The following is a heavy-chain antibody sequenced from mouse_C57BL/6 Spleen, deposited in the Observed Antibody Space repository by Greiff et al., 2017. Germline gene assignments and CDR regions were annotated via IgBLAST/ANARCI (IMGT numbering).Heavy chain of an antibody. Sequence: QVQLQQPGAELVKPGASVKLSCTASGSTFTSYWMQWVKQRPGQGLEWIGEIDPSDSNTNYNQKFKGKATLTVDTSSSTAYMQLSSLTAEDPAVYYCARGRYDYDEREFDDWGQGTTLTVSS. CDR1: GSTFTSYW. V-gene: IGHV1-50*01. CDR3: ARGRYDYDEREFDD. J-gene: IGHJ2*01. CDR2: IDPSDSNT. D-gene: IGHD2-4*01.